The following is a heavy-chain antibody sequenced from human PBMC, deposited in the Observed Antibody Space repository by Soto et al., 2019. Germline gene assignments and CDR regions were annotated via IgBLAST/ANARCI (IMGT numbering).Heavy chain of an antibody. CDR2: INTSGST. D-gene: IGHD6-19*01. CDR1: GGSISSYY. V-gene: IGHV4-4*07. J-gene: IGHJ4*02. CDR3: ARDGSVAGTTDFDY. Sequence: QVQLQESGPGLVKPSETLSLTCTVSGGSISSYYWSWIRQPAGKGLEWIGRINTSGSTNYNPSLKSRVTMSVDTSKNQFSLKLSSVTAADTAVYYCARDGSVAGTTDFDYWGQGTLVTVSS.